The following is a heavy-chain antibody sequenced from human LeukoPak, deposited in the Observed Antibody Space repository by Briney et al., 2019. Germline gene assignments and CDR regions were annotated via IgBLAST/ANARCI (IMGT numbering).Heavy chain of an antibody. Sequence: AGGSLRLSCAASGFTFSSYWMHWVRQAPGKGLVWVSRIYNDGSTTSYADSVEGRFTISRDNAKNTLYLQMNSLRAEDTAVYYCARELTSRSFDPWGQGTLVTVSS. D-gene: IGHD2-2*01. CDR3: ARELTSRSFDP. CDR1: GFTFSSYW. CDR2: IYNDGSTT. J-gene: IGHJ5*02. V-gene: IGHV3-74*01.